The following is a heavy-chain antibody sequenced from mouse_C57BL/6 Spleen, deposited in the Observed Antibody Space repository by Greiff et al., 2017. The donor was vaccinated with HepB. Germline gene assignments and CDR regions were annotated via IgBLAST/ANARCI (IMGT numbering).Heavy chain of an antibody. CDR1: GFTFSDYG. Sequence: EVKVVESGGGLVKPGGSLKLSCAASGFTFSDYGMHWVRQAPEKGLEWVAYISSGSSTIYYADTVKGRFTISRDNAKNTLFLQMTSLRSEDTAMYYCARRRSWYFDYWGQGTTLTVSS. CDR3: ARRRSWYFDY. V-gene: IGHV5-17*01. CDR2: ISSGSSTI. J-gene: IGHJ2*01.